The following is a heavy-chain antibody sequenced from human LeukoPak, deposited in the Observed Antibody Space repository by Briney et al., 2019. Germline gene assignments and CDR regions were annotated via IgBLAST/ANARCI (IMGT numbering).Heavy chain of an antibody. CDR2: INPSGGST. CDR3: ARDGIMTTVTSTFDY. J-gene: IGHJ4*02. V-gene: IGHV1-46*01. CDR1: GYTFTTYY. Sequence: HGASVTVSCTPSGYTFTTYYMHSVRQAPGQELEWMGIINPSGGSTSYAQKFHGRVTMTRDTSTSTVYMELSSLRSEDTAVYYCARDGIMTTVTSTFDYWGQGTLVTVSS. D-gene: IGHD4-17*01.